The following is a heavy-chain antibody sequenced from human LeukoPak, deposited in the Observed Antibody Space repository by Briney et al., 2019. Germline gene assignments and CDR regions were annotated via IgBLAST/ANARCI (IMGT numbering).Heavy chain of an antibody. CDR3: ARAPSVTSRSGIDY. Sequence: HPGGSLRLSCAASGFTFSSYALSWVRQTPGKGLEWLSSISGSGDGTFYSDSLRGRFTISRDNSKNTLYLQMKTLGAGDTAVYYCARAPSVTSRSGIDYWGQGTLVTVSS. CDR1: GFTFSSYA. CDR2: ISGSGDGT. V-gene: IGHV3-23*01. J-gene: IGHJ4*02.